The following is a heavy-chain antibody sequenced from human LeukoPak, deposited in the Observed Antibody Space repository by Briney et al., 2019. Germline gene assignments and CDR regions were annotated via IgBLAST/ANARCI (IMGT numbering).Heavy chain of an antibody. J-gene: IGHJ3*02. CDR1: GFTFSSSA. D-gene: IGHD3/OR15-3a*01. CDR2: ISGSDGST. CDR3: AKLARTGYLTDAFDI. Sequence: PGGSLRLSCAASGFTFSSSAMSWVRLAPGKGLEWVSGISGSDGSTYYADSVKGRFTISRDNSKNTLFLQMNSLRAEDTAVYYCAKLARTGYLTDAFDIWGQGTMVTVSS. V-gene: IGHV3-23*01.